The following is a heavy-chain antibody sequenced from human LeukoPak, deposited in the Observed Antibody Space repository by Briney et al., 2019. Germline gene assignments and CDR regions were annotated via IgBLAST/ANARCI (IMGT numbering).Heavy chain of an antibody. D-gene: IGHD3-10*01. V-gene: IGHV3-23*01. CDR3: ARGLWFGEFPFDY. Sequence: GGSLRLSCAASGFTFSSYAMSWVRQAPGKGLEWVSAISGSGGSTYYADSVKGRFTISRDNAKNTLYLQMNSLRAEDTAVYYCARGLWFGEFPFDYWGQGTLVTVSS. CDR1: GFTFSSYA. CDR2: ISGSGGST. J-gene: IGHJ4*02.